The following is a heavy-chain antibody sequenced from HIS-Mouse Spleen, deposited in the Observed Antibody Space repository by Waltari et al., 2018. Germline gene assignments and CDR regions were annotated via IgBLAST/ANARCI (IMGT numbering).Heavy chain of an antibody. J-gene: IGHJ2*01. D-gene: IGHD6-13*01. CDR3: AREIPYSSSWYDWYFDL. CDR2: IYYSGRT. CDR1: GGSISSSSYY. V-gene: IGHV4-39*07. Sequence: QLQLQESGPGLVKPSETLSLTCTVSGGSISSSSYYWGWIRQPPGKGLEWIGSIYYSGRTYYNPPLKSLVTISVDTSKTQFSLKLSSVTAADTAVYYCAREIPYSSSWYDWYFDLWGRGTLVTVSS.